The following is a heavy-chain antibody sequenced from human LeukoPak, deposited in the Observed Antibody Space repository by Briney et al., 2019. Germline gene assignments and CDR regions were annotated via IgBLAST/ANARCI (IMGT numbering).Heavy chain of an antibody. CDR3: ARGALWADHDAFDI. V-gene: IGHV4-4*02. Sequence: SETLSLTCAVSGGSISSSNWWSWVRQPPGKGLEWIGEIYHSGSTNYNPSLKSRVTMSVDTSKNQFSLKLSSVTAADTAVYYCARGALWADHDAFDIWGQGTMVTVSS. CDR2: IYHSGST. CDR1: GGSISSSNW. J-gene: IGHJ3*02. D-gene: IGHD1-26*01.